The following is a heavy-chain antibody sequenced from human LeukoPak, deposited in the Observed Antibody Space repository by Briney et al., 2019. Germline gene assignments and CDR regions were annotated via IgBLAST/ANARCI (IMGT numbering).Heavy chain of an antibody. CDR1: GDSISSSNYY. CDR2: IYYSGST. CDR3: AKGAGGFSYYNWFDP. Sequence: SETLSLTCTVSGDSISSSNYYWGWIRQPPGKGLEWIGSIYYSGSTYYNPSLESRVTISVDTSKNQFSLKLTSVTAADTAVYYCAKGAGGFSYYNWFDPWGQGTLVTVSS. V-gene: IGHV4-39*07. J-gene: IGHJ5*02. D-gene: IGHD5-18*01.